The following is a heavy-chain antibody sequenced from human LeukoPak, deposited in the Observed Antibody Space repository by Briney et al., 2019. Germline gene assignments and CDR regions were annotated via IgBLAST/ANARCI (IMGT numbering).Heavy chain of an antibody. Sequence: GGSLRLSCAASRFTFSSYEMNWVRQAPGKGLEWVSYISGSGIKHYADSVKGRFTISRDNAKNSLYLQMNSLRVEDAAVYYCAREDTGVAFDIWGQGTTVTV. CDR2: ISGSGIK. CDR1: RFTFSSYE. V-gene: IGHV3-48*03. D-gene: IGHD2-8*01. J-gene: IGHJ3*02. CDR3: AREDTGVAFDI.